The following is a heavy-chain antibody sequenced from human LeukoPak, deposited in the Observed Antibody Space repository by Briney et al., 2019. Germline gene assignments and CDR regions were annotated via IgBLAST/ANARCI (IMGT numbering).Heavy chain of an antibody. J-gene: IGHJ4*02. CDR1: GYTFTGYH. V-gene: IGHV1-2*06. CDR2: INPYSGDT. CDR3: ARDQGSLTRSWYTGY. D-gene: IGHD6-13*01. Sequence: ASVKVSCKPSGYTFTGYHIHWVRQAPGQGLEWMGRINPYSGDTNFAQKFQGRVTMTRDTSITTAYMDLSSLTPDDTAVYFCARDQGSLTRSWYTGYGGQGAQVTVSS.